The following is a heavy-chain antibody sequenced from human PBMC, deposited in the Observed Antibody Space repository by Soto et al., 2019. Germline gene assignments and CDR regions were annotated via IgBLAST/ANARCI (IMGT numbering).Heavy chain of an antibody. CDR3: ARSEEDSDYYYYGMDV. CDR2: TYYRSRWYS. V-gene: IGHV6-1*01. D-gene: IGHD2-15*01. CDR1: GDTVSSNSVA. Sequence: PSQTLSLTCVGSGDTVSSNSVAWNWVRQSPSRGLEWLGRTYYRSRWYSDYAVSVRSRIDISADTSKNQVSLQLNSVTPEDTAVYYCARSEEDSDYYYYGMDVWGQGTTVTVSS. J-gene: IGHJ6*02.